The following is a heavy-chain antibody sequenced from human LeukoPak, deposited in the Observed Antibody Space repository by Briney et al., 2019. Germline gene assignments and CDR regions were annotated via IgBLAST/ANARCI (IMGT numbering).Heavy chain of an antibody. CDR1: GGSFSGYY. CDR2: INHSGST. CDR3: AREGSGNTAMAAPDY. D-gene: IGHD5-18*01. V-gene: IGHV4-34*01. Sequence: PSETLSLTCAVYGGSFSGYYWSWIRQPPGKGLEWIGEINHSGSTNYNPSLKSRFTISVDTSKNQFSLKLSSVTAADTAVYYCAREGSGNTAMAAPDYWGQGTLVTVSS. J-gene: IGHJ4*02.